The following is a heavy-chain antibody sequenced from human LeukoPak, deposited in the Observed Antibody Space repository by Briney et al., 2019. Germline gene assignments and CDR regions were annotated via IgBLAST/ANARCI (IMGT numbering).Heavy chain of an antibody. CDR3: AKGDTTWELPHDY. CDR1: GGSISSYY. D-gene: IGHD1-26*01. V-gene: IGHV4-59*12. Sequence: SETLSLTCTVSGGSISSYYWSWIRQPPGKGLEWIGSIYHSGTTYSGSTYYNPSLKSRVTISLDTSKNQFSLKVGSMTAADTAVYYCAKGDTTWELPHDYWGQGTLVTVSS. CDR2: IYHSGTTYSGST. J-gene: IGHJ4*02.